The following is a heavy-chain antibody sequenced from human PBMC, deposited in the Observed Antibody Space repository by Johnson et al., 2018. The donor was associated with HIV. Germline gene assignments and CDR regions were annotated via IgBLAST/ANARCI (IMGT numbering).Heavy chain of an antibody. D-gene: IGHD3-10*01. J-gene: IGHJ3*02. CDR2: ISGSGGST. Sequence: VQLVESGGGVVRPGGSLRLSCAASGFTFDDYGMSWVRQAPGKGLEWVSGISGSGGSTYYADSVKGRFTISRDHAKNTLYLQMNRLRAEDTAVYYCAKGATYYYGSGSYYTGSAFDIWGQGTMVTVSS. CDR1: GFTFDDYG. V-gene: IGHV3-23*04. CDR3: AKGATYYYGSGSYYTGSAFDI.